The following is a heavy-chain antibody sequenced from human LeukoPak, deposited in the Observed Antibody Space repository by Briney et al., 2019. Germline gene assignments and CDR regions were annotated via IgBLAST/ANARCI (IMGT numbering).Heavy chain of an antibody. CDR3: AKHYESLRPSWGTACFDH. Sequence: SETLSLTCTVSGGSISSSSYYWGWIRQPPGKRLEWIGSIYYSGSTYYNPSLKSRVTISVDTSKNQFSLKLSSVTAADTALYYSAKHYESLRPSWGTACFDHWGQGTLVTVSS. J-gene: IGHJ5*02. D-gene: IGHD1/OR15-1a*01. V-gene: IGHV4-39*01. CDR2: IYYSGST. CDR1: GGSISSSSYY.